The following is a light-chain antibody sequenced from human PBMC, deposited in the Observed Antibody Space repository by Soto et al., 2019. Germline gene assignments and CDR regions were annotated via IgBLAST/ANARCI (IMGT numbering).Light chain of an antibody. CDR1: QSLSSTY. CDR3: QQYDNWPLT. Sequence: EIVLTQSPGTLSLSPGDRATLSCRASQSLSSTYLAWYQQKPGQAPRLLIYGTSSRATGIPDRFSGSGSGTDFTLTISRLEPEDFAVYYCQQYDNWPLTFGGGTKVEIK. CDR2: GTS. V-gene: IGKV3-20*01. J-gene: IGKJ4*01.